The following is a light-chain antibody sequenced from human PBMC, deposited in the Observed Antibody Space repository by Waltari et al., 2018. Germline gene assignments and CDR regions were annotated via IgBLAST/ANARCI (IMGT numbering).Light chain of an antibody. J-gene: IGKJ1*01. Sequence: IVLTQSPGTLSLSPGERATLSCRASQSVGRTLAWYQQKPGQAPRLLIYGASIRATGIQDRFSGGGSGTDFSLGINRLEPEDFAVYYCQHYVSLPATFGQGTKVEIK. CDR1: QSVGRT. V-gene: IGKV3-20*01. CDR2: GAS. CDR3: QHYVSLPAT.